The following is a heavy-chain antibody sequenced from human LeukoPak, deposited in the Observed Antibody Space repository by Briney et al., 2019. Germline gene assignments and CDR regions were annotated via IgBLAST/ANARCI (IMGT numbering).Heavy chain of an antibody. D-gene: IGHD6-19*01. J-gene: IGHJ4*02. CDR1: GYTFTNYG. CDR3: ARYRSSGSDY. CDR2: ISAYNGNT. Sequence: ASVKVSCKASGYTFTNYGINWVRQAPGQGLEWMGWISAYNGNTNYAQRFQGRVTMTTDTSTSTAYMELRSLRSDDTAVYYCARYRSSGSDYWGQGTLVTVSS. V-gene: IGHV1-18*01.